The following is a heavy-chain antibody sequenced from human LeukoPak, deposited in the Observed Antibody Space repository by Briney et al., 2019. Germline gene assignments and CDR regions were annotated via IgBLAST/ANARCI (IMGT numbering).Heavy chain of an antibody. CDR2: IYYSGST. D-gene: IGHD6-13*01. J-gene: IGHJ4*02. CDR1: GGSISSSSYY. V-gene: IGHV4-39*07. CDR3: ARVGRSGLAAAGTMGSVVY. Sequence: PSETLSLTCTVSGGSISSSSYYWGWIRQPPGKGLEWIGSIYYSGSTYYNPSLKSRVTISVDTSKNQFSLKLSSVTAADTAVYYCARVGRSGLAAAGTMGSVVYWGQGTLVTVSS.